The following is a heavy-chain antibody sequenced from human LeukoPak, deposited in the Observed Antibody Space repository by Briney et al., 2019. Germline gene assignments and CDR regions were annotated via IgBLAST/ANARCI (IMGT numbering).Heavy chain of an antibody. D-gene: IGHD2-2*01. V-gene: IGHV3-9*01. J-gene: IGHJ4*02. CDR2: ISWNGGSI. CDR3: RFFCSSTSCNPFDF. Sequence: PGGSLRLSCAASGFTFDDYAMHWVRHAPGKGLEWVSGISWNGGSIDYADSVKGRFTISRDNAKNSLYLQMNSLRAEDTALYYCRFFCSSTSCNPFDFWGQGTLVTVSS. CDR1: GFTFDDYA.